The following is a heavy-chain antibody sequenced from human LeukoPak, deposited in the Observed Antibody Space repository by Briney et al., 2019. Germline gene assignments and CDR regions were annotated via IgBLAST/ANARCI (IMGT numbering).Heavy chain of an antibody. CDR3: ARHTGDFWSGYYLYYGMDV. Sequence: ASETLSLTCTVSGGSISSSSYYWGWIRQPPGKGLEWIGTIYYSGSTYYNPSLKSRVTISLDTSKNQFSLKLSSVTAADTAVYYCARHTGDFWSGYYLYYGMDVWGQGTTVTVSS. CDR1: GGSISSSSYY. J-gene: IGHJ6*01. D-gene: IGHD3-3*01. CDR2: IYYSGST. V-gene: IGHV4-39*07.